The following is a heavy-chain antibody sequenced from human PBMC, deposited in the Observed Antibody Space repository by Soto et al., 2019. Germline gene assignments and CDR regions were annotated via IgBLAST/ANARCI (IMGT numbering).Heavy chain of an antibody. D-gene: IGHD6-19*01. J-gene: IGHJ4*02. CDR1: GFTFSSFA. CDR2: ISYDGINK. CDR3: AKDGVSGWSDYFFDY. Sequence: QVQLVESGGGVVQPGRSLRLSCAASGFTFSSFAMHWVRRAPGKGLECVALISYDGINKYYADSVKGRFTVSRDSSKSTLYLQMNSLRAEDTXXXXCAKDGVSGWSDYFFDYWGQGTL. V-gene: IGHV3-30*18.